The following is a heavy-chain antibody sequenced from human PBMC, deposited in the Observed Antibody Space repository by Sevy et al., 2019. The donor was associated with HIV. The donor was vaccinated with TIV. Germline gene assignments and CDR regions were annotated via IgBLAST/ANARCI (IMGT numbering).Heavy chain of an antibody. CDR1: GYTFTNYD. D-gene: IGHD3-9*01. CDR3: ARGGGNDILTNYYLVDY. V-gene: IGHV1-8*01. Sequence: ASVKVSCKASGYTFTNYDINWVRQATGQGLEWMGWMNPNSGNTGYPQKFQDRVTMTRDTSISTAYMELSSLRSEDTAVYYCARGGGNDILTNYYLVDYWGQGTLVTVSS. CDR2: MNPNSGNT. J-gene: IGHJ4*02.